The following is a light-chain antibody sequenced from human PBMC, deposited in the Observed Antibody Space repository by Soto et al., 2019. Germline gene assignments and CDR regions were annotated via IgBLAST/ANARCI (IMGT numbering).Light chain of an antibody. V-gene: IGKV3-20*01. Sequence: EIVLTQSPGTLSLSPGERATLSCRASQSVSGSYLAWYQQKPGQAPRLLIYCASSRATGIPDRFSGSGSGTDFTLTSSRLEPEDFAVYYCHQYGSSPCTFGPGTKVDIK. CDR3: HQYGSSPCT. CDR1: QSVSGSY. CDR2: CAS. J-gene: IGKJ3*01.